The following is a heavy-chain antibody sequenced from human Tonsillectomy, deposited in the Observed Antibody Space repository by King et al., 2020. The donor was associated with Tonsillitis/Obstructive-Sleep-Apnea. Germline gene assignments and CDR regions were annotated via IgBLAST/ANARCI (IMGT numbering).Heavy chain of an antibody. J-gene: IGHJ4*02. V-gene: IGHV4-61*01. CDR1: GGAVSSGFYF. CDR2: ISYSGKT. CDR3: VRGLGAY. Sequence: VQLQESGPGLVKPSETLSLTCTVSGGAVSSGFYFWNWIRQPPGKGLEWSGYISYSGKTNYSPSLKSRVTISPDTSENQFSLHLSSVTAADAAVYYCVRGLGAYWGPGTLVTVSS. D-gene: IGHD3-16*01.